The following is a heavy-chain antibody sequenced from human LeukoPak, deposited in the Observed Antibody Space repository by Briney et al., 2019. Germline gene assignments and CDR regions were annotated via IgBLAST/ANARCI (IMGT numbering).Heavy chain of an antibody. Sequence: SETLSLTCTVSGGSISSSSYYWSWIRQPPGKGLEWIGHIYYSGTTNYNPSLKSRVTMSVDTSKNQFSLKLSSVTAADTAVYYCARGYSYGSFDYWGQGTLVTVSS. CDR1: GGSISSSSYY. V-gene: IGHV4-61*01. CDR2: IYYSGTT. J-gene: IGHJ4*02. CDR3: ARGYSYGSFDY. D-gene: IGHD5-18*01.